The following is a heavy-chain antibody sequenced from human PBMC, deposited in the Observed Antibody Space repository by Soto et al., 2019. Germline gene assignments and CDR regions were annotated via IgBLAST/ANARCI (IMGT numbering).Heavy chain of an antibody. V-gene: IGHV4-31*03. J-gene: IGHJ2*01. CDR2: IYYSGST. Sequence: QVQLQESGPGLVKPSQSLSLTCTVSGGSISSGGYYWSWIRQHPGKGLEWIGYIYYSGSTYYNPSLKSRVTISVDTSKNQFSLKLSSVTAADTAVYYCARHRATMVRGVFTWYFDLWGRGTLVTVSS. D-gene: IGHD3-10*01. CDR3: ARHRATMVRGVFTWYFDL. CDR1: GGSISSGGYY.